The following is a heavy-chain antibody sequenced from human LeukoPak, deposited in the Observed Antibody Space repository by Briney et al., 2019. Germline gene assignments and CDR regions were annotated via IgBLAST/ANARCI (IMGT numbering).Heavy chain of an antibody. CDR1: GGTFSTYA. CDR3: ARGNDSGSYYDLVY. J-gene: IGHJ4*02. CDR2: IIPIFGTS. Sequence: SVKVSCKASGGTFSTYAISWVRQAPGQGLEWMGGIIPIFGTSNYAQKFQGRVTITADESTSTAYMELSSLRSEDTAVYYCARGNDSGSYYDLVYWGQGTLVTVSS. V-gene: IGHV1-69*13. D-gene: IGHD1-26*01.